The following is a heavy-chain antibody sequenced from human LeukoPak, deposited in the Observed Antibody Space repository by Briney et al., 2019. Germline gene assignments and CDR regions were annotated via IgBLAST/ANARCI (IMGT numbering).Heavy chain of an antibody. J-gene: IGHJ5*02. Sequence: GGSLRLSCAASGFTFSSYWMSWVRQAPGKGLEWVANIKQDGSEKYYVDSVKGRFTISRDNAKNSLYLQMNSLRAEDTAVYYCARDGYCTNGVCYGWFDPWGQGTLVTVSS. CDR3: ARDGYCTNGVCYGWFDP. V-gene: IGHV3-7*01. CDR1: GFTFSSYW. D-gene: IGHD2-8*01. CDR2: IKQDGSEK.